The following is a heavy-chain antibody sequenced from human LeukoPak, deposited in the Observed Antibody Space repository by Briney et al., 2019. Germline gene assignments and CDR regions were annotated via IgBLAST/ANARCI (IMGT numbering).Heavy chain of an antibody. V-gene: IGHV3-23*01. CDR1: GFSFSSHV. J-gene: IGHJ4*02. CDR2: VRGSGTDT. CDR3: ARGRGVLGYNFFDF. D-gene: IGHD5-24*01. Sequence: GGSLRLSCAASGFSFSSHVMHWVRQAPGKGLEWVSAVRGSGTDTDYADSVKGRFSISRDNSKNTLFLQMNSLRADDTAVYYCARGRGVLGYNFFDFWGQGTHVTVSS.